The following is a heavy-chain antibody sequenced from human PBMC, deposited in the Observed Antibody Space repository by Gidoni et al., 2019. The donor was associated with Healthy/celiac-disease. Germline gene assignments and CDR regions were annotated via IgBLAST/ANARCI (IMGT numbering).Heavy chain of an antibody. V-gene: IGHV4-31*03. CDR1: GGSISSGGYY. Sequence: QVQLQESGPGLVKPSQTLSLTCTVSGGSISSGGYYWSWIRQHPGKGLEWIGYIYYSGSTYYNPSLKRRVTISVDTSKNQFSLKLSSVTAADTAVYYCARVRGWFGEFANWFDPWGQGTLVTVSS. CDR3: ARVRGWFGEFANWFDP. CDR2: IYYSGST. D-gene: IGHD3-10*01. J-gene: IGHJ5*02.